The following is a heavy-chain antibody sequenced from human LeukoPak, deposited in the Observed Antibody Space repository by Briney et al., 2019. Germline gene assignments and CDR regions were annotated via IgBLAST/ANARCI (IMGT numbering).Heavy chain of an antibody. D-gene: IGHD5-18*01. Sequence: SETLSLTCAVYGGSFSGYYWSWIRQPPGKGLEWIGEINHSGSTNYNPSLKSRVTISVDTSKNQFSLKLSSVTAADTAVYYCASRGYSYGRSYWYFDLWGRGTLVTVPS. J-gene: IGHJ2*01. CDR3: ASRGYSYGRSYWYFDL. CDR2: INHSGST. CDR1: GGSFSGYY. V-gene: IGHV4-34*01.